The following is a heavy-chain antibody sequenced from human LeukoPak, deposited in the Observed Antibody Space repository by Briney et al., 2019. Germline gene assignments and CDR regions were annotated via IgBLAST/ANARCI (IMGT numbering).Heavy chain of an antibody. D-gene: IGHD3-10*01. CDR1: GGSISSGGYY. CDR2: IYYSGST. J-gene: IGHJ4*02. CDR3: ARAGYGSGSYQFDY. V-gene: IGHV4-31*03. Sequence: SQTLSLTCTVSGGSISSGGYYWSWIRQHPGKGLEWIGYIYYSGSTYYSPSLKSRVTMSVDTSKNQFSLKLSSVTAADTAVYYCARAGYGSGSYQFDYWGQGTLVTVSS.